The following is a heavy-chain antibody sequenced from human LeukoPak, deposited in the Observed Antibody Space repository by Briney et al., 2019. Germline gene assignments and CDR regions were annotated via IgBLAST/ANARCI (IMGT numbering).Heavy chain of an antibody. CDR3: ARSPDYYDSSGPYYFDY. J-gene: IGHJ4*02. Sequence: SETLSLTCTVSGYSLSSGYYWGWIRQPPGKGLEWIGYIYYSGSTNYNPSLKSRVTISVDTSKNQFPLKLSSVTAADTAVYYCARSPDYYDSSGPYYFDYWGQGTLVTVSS. D-gene: IGHD3-22*01. CDR1: GYSLSSGYY. CDR2: IYYSGST. V-gene: IGHV4-61*01.